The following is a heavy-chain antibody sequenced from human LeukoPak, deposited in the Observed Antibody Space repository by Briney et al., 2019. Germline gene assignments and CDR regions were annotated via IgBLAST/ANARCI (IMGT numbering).Heavy chain of an antibody. CDR1: GGSISSTSYY. Sequence: SETLSLTCTVSGGSISSTSYYWGWLRQPPGKGLEWIGTIYYSGTTYYNPSLKSRVTISVDTSKNQFSLKLSSVTAADTAVYYCARGPTLKYFHHWGQGTLVTVSS. V-gene: IGHV4-39*01. J-gene: IGHJ1*01. CDR3: ARGPTLKYFHH. CDR2: IYYSGTT.